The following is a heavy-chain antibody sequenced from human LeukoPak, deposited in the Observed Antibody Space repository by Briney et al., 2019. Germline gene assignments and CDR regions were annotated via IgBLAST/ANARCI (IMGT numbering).Heavy chain of an antibody. Sequence: PSETLSLTCAVYGGSFSGYYWSWIRQPPGKGLEWIGEINHSGSTNYNPSLKSRVTISVDTSKNQFSLKLSSVTAADTAVYYCARLGNYYGSGRYYYYYYMDVWGKGTTVTISS. V-gene: IGHV4-34*01. CDR3: ARLGNYYGSGRYYYYYYMDV. J-gene: IGHJ6*03. CDR2: INHSGST. CDR1: GGSFSGYY. D-gene: IGHD3-10*01.